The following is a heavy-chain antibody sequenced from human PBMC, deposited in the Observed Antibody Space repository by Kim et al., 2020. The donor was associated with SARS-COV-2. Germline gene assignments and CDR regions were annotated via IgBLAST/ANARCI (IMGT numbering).Heavy chain of an antibody. V-gene: IGHV4-59*01. CDR3: ARDSSPFRWYL. J-gene: IGHJ4*02. CDR2: ISHSGST. Sequence: SETLSLTCTVSGGSFRGFYWGWIRQTPGEAPEWIGYISHSGSTTYNPSLSSRVTISLDTSKNQFSLQLRSLTAEDTAVYFCARDSSPFRWYLWGQGTLVTVSS. D-gene: IGHD6-13*01. CDR1: GGSFRGFY.